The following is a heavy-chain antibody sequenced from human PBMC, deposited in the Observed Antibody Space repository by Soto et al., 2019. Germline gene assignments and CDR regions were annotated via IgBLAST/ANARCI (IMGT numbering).Heavy chain of an antibody. CDR2: IYYSGST. Sequence: PSETLSLTCTVSGGSISSSSYYWGWIRQPPGKGLEWIGSIYYSGSTYYNPSLKSRVTMSVDTSKNQFSLKLSSVTAADTAVYYCARDPAKYSSSYYFDPWGQGALVTVSS. J-gene: IGHJ5*02. D-gene: IGHD1-26*01. CDR1: GGSISSSSYY. CDR3: ARDPAKYSSSYYFDP. V-gene: IGHV4-39*07.